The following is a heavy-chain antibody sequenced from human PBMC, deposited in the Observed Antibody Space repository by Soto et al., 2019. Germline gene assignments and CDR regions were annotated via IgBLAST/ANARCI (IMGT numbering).Heavy chain of an antibody. D-gene: IGHD3-3*01. Sequence: EVQLVESGGGLVQPGGSLRLSCAASGFTVSSFYMTWVRQAPGTGLQWVAVISSGGSTYYADSVKGRFTISRDNSKNTLYLEMNSLRAEDTAVYYCARDTFGGAYDFLHGGQGTLVTVSS. CDR2: ISSGGST. CDR3: ARDTFGGAYDFLH. CDR1: GFTVSSFY. V-gene: IGHV3-66*01. J-gene: IGHJ1*01.